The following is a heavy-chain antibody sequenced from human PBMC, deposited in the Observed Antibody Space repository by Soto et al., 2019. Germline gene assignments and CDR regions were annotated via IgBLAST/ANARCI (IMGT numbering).Heavy chain of an antibody. D-gene: IGHD3-3*01. V-gene: IGHV3-48*02. Sequence: EVQLVESGGGLVQPGGSLRLSCAASGFSFSSYNMNWVRQAPGKGLEWVSYIGSRSSTIYYADSVKGRFTISRDNAKNSLYLQVNSMGDEDTAVYDCARVKGYDFWSGYSFDYWGQGTLVTVSS. CDR3: ARVKGYDFWSGYSFDY. CDR1: GFSFSSYN. CDR2: IGSRSSTI. J-gene: IGHJ4*02.